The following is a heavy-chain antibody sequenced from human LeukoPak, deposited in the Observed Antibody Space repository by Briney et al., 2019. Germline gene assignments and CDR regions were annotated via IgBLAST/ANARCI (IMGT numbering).Heavy chain of an antibody. CDR3: VKCDIGGWYPLNR. J-gene: IGHJ5*02. D-gene: IGHD6-19*01. CDR1: GFTFSSYA. V-gene: IGHV3-23*01. Sequence: PGGSLRLSCAPSGFTFSSYAMSWVRQAPGKGLEWVSSISDRADKIYYADDVKGRFTVSRDNSKNALYLQMNSLRAEDTAIYYCVKCDIGGWYPLNRWGQGTLVTVSS. CDR2: ISDRADKI.